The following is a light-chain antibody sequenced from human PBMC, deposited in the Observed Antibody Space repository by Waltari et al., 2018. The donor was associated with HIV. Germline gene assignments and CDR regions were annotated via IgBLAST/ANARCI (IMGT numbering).Light chain of an antibody. CDR3: QQYNNWPPLMYT. V-gene: IGKV3-15*01. CDR1: QSVSSN. J-gene: IGKJ2*01. Sequence: EIVMTQSPATLSVSPGERATLSCRASQSVSSNLAWYQQKPGQAPRLLIYGASTRATGIPARFSGSGSGTEFTLTISSLQSEDLAVYYCQQYNNWPPLMYTFGQGTKLEIK. CDR2: GAS.